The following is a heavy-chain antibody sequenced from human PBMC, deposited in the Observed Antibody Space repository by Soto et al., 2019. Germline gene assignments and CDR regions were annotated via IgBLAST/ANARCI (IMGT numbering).Heavy chain of an antibody. V-gene: IGHV3-11*01. CDR3: AISVLRYIVWRLPFDY. D-gene: IGHD3-9*01. Sequence: QVQLVESGGALVKPGGSLRLSCAVSGFSFSDSYMSWIRQAPGKGLEWISYISSSGSTIYYADAVKGRFSISKASAKNSLYLEMNSLRAEATAVYYCAISVLRYIVWRLPFDYWGQGTLVTVSS. CDR2: ISSSGSTI. J-gene: IGHJ4*02. CDR1: GFSFSDSY.